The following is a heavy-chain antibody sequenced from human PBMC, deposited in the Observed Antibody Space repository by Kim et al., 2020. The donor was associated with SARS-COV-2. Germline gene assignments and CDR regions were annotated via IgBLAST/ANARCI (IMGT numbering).Heavy chain of an antibody. J-gene: IGHJ5*02. V-gene: IGHV4-4*07. Sequence: NYNPCLKSRVTMSIDTSKDVFSLRLSSVTVADTAIYYCARAGGWYWFDPWGQGTLVTVSS. CDR3: ARAGGWYWFDP. D-gene: IGHD6-19*01.